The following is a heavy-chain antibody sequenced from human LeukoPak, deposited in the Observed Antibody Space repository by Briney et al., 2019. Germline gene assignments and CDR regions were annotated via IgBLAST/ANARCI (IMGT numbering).Heavy chain of an antibody. V-gene: IGHV3-21*06. Sequence: GGSLRLSCAASGFTFNDYTMNWVRQAPGKGLEWVATITSSGSYINYADSVKGRFTISRDNAKNSLYLQMSSLRVEDTAVYYCARDVSGWFGYYFDYWGQGTLVTVSS. CDR2: ITSSGSYI. D-gene: IGHD6-19*01. J-gene: IGHJ4*02. CDR1: GFTFNDYT. CDR3: ARDVSGWFGYYFDY.